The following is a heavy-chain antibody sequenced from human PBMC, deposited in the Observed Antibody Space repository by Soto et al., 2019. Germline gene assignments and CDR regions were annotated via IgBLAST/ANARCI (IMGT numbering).Heavy chain of an antibody. CDR3: AXGATYYYDSSGYYLFDY. CDR2: INHSGST. Sequence: SETLSLTCAVYGGSFSGYYWSWIRQPPGKGLEWIGEINHSGSTNYNPSLKSRVTISVDTSKNQFSLKLSSVTAADTAVYYCAXGATYYYDSSGYYLFDYWGPGTLVTVSS. CDR1: GGSFSGYY. J-gene: IGHJ4*02. D-gene: IGHD3-22*01. V-gene: IGHV4-34*01.